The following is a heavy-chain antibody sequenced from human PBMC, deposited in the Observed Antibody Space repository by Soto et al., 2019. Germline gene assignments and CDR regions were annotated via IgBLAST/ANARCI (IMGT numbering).Heavy chain of an antibody. J-gene: IGHJ4*02. CDR2: IYPCASDA. D-gene: IGHD2-21*01. CDR3: AGQGGESNTMSDY. V-gene: IGHV5-51*01. Sequence: GESLKISCKGSGYTFSKYWNGWVRQTPGKGLEWMCMIYPCASDARYSPSFEGQVTFSVDKSINTAYLQWNSLKASDTAMYYCAGQGGESNTMSDYWGEGTLVTAPQ. CDR1: GYTFSKYW.